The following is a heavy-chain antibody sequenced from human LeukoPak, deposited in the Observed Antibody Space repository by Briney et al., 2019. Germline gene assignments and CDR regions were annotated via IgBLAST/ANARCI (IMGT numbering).Heavy chain of an antibody. V-gene: IGHV4-4*02. J-gene: IGHJ4*02. CDR2: IHHRGST. Sequence: TSETLSLTCAVSGASISGSDWWSWVRQPPGKGLEWIGEIHHRGSTNYNPSLKSRVTISVDKSNNQFSLKVRSVTAADTAVYYCTSRSYISGPYWGQGTLVTVSS. CDR3: TSRSYISGPY. CDR1: GASISGSDW. D-gene: IGHD6-19*01.